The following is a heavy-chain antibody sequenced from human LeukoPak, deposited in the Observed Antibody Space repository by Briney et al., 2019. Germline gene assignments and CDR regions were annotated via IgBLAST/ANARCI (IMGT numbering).Heavy chain of an antibody. J-gene: IGHJ4*02. CDR3: ARRSIAAPIYYFDY. CDR1: GGSISRTTYY. V-gene: IGHV4-39*01. CDR2: IYYSGNT. D-gene: IGHD6-13*01. Sequence: SETLSLTCTVSGGSISRTTYYWGWIRQPPGKGLEWIGSIYYSGNTYNNPSLKSRVTISVDTSKNQISLKLNSVTAADTAVYYCARRSIAAPIYYFDYWGQGTLVTVSS.